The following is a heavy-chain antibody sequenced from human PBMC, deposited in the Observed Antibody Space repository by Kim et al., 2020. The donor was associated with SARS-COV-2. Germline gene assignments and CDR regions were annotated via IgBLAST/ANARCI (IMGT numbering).Heavy chain of an antibody. D-gene: IGHD1-7*01. CDR2: IFYSGST. V-gene: IGHV4-59*08. CDR3: SSARGVYNGNYYAAYVL. Sequence: SETLSLSCTVSGGSFSSYYWSWIRQPPGNGLEWIGFIFYSGSTKYYPSSKHRVTITVERPKNQFFLKLSYVLGADPSVYYCSSARGVYNGNYYAAYVLWG. J-gene: IGHJ2*01. CDR1: GGSFSSYY.